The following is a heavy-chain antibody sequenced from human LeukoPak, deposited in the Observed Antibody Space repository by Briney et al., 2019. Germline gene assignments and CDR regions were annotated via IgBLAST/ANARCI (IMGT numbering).Heavy chain of an antibody. CDR1: GGSISSYY. CDR3: AGNYDILTGVDY. CDR2: IYTSGST. Sequence: SETLSLTCTVSGGSISSYYCSLIRQPAGKGLEWIGRIYTSGSTNYNPSLKSRVTMSVDTSKNQFSLKLSSVTAADTAVYYCAGNYDILTGVDYWGQGTLVTVSS. V-gene: IGHV4-4*07. J-gene: IGHJ4*02. D-gene: IGHD3-9*01.